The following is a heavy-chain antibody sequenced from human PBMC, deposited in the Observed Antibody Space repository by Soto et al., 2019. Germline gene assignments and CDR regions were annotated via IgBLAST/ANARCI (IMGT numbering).Heavy chain of an antibody. CDR2: TYYRSKWYN. Sequence: PSQTLSLTCAISGDSVSSNSAAWNWIRQSPSRGLEWLGRTYYRSKWYNDYAVSVKSRITINPDTSKNQFSLQLNSVTPGDTAVYYCGRGAIAAAGTRIDYWGQGTLVTVSS. V-gene: IGHV6-1*01. CDR3: GRGAIAAAGTRIDY. D-gene: IGHD6-13*01. CDR1: GDSVSSNSAA. J-gene: IGHJ4*02.